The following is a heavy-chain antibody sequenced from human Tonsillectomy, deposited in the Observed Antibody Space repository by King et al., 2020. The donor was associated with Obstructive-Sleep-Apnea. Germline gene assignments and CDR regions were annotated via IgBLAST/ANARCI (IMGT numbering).Heavy chain of an antibody. Sequence: VQLVESGAEVKKPGASVKVSCKASGYTFTSYYMHWVRQAPGQGLEWMGIINPSGGSTSYAQKFQGRVTMTRDTSTSTVYMELSSLRAEDTAVYYCATPAAGTEWGFDYWGQGTLVTVSS. D-gene: IGHD6-13*01. CDR1: GYTFTSYY. V-gene: IGHV1-46*03. CDR2: INPSGGST. CDR3: ATPAAGTEWGFDY. J-gene: IGHJ4*02.